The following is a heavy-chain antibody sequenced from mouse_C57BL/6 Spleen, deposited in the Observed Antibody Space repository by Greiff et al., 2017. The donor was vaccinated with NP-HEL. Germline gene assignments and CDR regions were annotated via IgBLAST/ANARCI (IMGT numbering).Heavy chain of an antibody. Sequence: QVQLQQPGTELVKPGASVKLSCKASGYTFTSYWMHWVKQRPGQGLEWIGNINPSNGGTNYNEKFKSKATLTVDKSSSTAYMQLSSLTSEDSAVYYCARVRPYGSSSYYAMDYWGQGTSVTVSS. V-gene: IGHV1-53*01. CDR1: GYTFTSYW. J-gene: IGHJ4*01. CDR3: ARVRPYGSSSYYAMDY. D-gene: IGHD1-1*01. CDR2: INPSNGGT.